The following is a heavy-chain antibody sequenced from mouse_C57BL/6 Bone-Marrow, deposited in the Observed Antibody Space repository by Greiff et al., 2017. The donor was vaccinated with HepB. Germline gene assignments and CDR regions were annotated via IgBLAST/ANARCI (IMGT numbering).Heavy chain of an antibody. J-gene: IGHJ2*01. CDR3: AREYYGPYYFDY. V-gene: IGHV1-52*01. Sequence: VKLQQPGAELVRPGSSVKLSCKASGYTFTSYWMHWVKQRPIQGLEWIGNIDPSDSETHYNQKFKDKATLTVDKSSSTAYMQLSSLTSEDSAVYYCAREYYGPYYFDYWGQGTTLTVSS. CDR2: IDPSDSET. D-gene: IGHD1-1*01. CDR1: GYTFTSYW.